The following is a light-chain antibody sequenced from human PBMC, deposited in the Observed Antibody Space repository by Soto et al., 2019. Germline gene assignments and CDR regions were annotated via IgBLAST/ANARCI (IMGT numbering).Light chain of an antibody. CDR3: QRLNSSPWT. CDR2: AAS. J-gene: IGKJ1*01. CDR1: QSISSY. Sequence: DIQMTQSPSSLSASVGDRVTITCRASQSISSYLNWYQQKPGKAPKLLIYAASSLQSGVPSRFSGSGSGTDFTLTISSLQPEDFATYYCQRLNSSPWTFGQGTKVDIK. V-gene: IGKV1-39*01.